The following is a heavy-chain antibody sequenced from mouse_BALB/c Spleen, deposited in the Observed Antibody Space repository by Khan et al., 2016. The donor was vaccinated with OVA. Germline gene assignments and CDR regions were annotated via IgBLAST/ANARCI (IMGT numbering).Heavy chain of an antibody. CDR1: GYSITSDYA. CDR3: ARWDYDAPKY. J-gene: IGHJ2*01. CDR2: ISYSGST. Sequence: EVKLLESGPGLVKPSQSLSLTCTVTGYSITSDYAWNWIRQFPGNKLEWMGFISYSGSTSYNPSLKSRISITRDTSKNQFFLQLNSVTTEDTATYYCARWDYDAPKYWGKGTTLTVSS. D-gene: IGHD2-4*01. V-gene: IGHV3-2*02.